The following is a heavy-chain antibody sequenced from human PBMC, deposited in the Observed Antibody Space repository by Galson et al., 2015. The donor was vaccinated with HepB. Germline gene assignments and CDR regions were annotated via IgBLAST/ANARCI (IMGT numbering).Heavy chain of an antibody. CDR1: GFTFRSYA. CDR3: ANQWELKGSWFDP. D-gene: IGHD1-26*01. J-gene: IGHJ5*02. Sequence: LRLSCAASGFTFRSYAMSWVRQAPGKGLEWVSAISGSGGSTYYADSVKGRFTISRDNSKNTLYLQMNSLRAEDTAVYYCANQWELKGSWFDPWGQGTLVTVSS. V-gene: IGHV3-23*01. CDR2: ISGSGGST.